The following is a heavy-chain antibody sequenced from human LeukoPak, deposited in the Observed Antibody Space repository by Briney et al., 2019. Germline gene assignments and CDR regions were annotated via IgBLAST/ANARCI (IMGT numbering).Heavy chain of an antibody. CDR3: ARERAAPGHIDY. Sequence: SETLSLTCIVSGVSISSNRYHWGWIRQPPGKGLEWIGSISYSGSTYYNLSLKSRVTISIDTSNNQFFLKLASVAAADTAVYYCARERAAPGHIDYWGQGILDTVSS. D-gene: IGHD6-13*01. V-gene: IGHV4-39*02. CDR2: ISYSGST. J-gene: IGHJ4*02. CDR1: GVSISSNRYH.